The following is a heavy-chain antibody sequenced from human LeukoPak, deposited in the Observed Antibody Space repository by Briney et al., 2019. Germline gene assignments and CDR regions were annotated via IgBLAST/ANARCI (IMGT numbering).Heavy chain of an antibody. V-gene: IGHV4-61*02. D-gene: IGHD2-15*01. CDR2: IYTSGST. J-gene: IGHJ4*02. CDR1: GGSISSGSYY. Sequence: SETLSLTCTVSGGSISSGSYYWSWIRQPAGKGLEWIGRIYTSGSTNYNPSLKSRVTISVDTSKNQISLKLSSVTAADTAVYYCAREGYCSGGSCYSTPYWGQGTLVTVSS. CDR3: AREGYCSGGSCYSTPY.